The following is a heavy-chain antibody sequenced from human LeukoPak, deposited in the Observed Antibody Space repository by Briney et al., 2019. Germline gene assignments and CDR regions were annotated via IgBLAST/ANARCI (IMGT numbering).Heavy chain of an antibody. D-gene: IGHD5-18*01. J-gene: IGHJ5*02. Sequence: GGSLRLSCAASGFTFSSYSMNWVRQAPGKGLEWVSSISSSSSYIYYADSVKGRFTISRDNAKNSLYLQMNSLRAEDRAVYYCARDLTTAMVTPHWFDPWGQGTLVTVSS. CDR3: ARDLTTAMVTPHWFDP. V-gene: IGHV3-21*01. CDR2: ISSSSSYI. CDR1: GFTFSSYS.